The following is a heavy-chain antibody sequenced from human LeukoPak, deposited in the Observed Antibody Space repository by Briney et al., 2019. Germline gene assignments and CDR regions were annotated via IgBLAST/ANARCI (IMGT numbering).Heavy chain of an antibody. CDR2: IYTGGGT. Sequence: GGSLRLSCAASGFTVINTYMTWVRQAPGKGLEWVSNIYTGGGTYYTDSVMGRFTVSSDNTKNTLFLQMNNQREEDTAVYYCARAVLSGGFDRWGQGALVTVSS. CDR3: ARAVLSGGFDR. CDR1: GFTVINTY. J-gene: IGHJ4*02. D-gene: IGHD3-16*01. V-gene: IGHV3-66*01.